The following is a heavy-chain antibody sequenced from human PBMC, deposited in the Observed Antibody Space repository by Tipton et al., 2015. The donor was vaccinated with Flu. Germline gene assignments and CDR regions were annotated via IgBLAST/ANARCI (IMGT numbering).Heavy chain of an antibody. V-gene: IGHV4-59*08. Sequence: TLSLTCTVSGGSISSYYWSWIRQPPGKGLEWIGYIYYSGSTNYNPSLKSRVTISVDTSKNQFSLKLGSVTAADTAVYYCASYRVHFFDYWGQGTLVTVSS. J-gene: IGHJ4*02. CDR3: ASYRVHFFDY. D-gene: IGHD4-11*01. CDR2: IYYSGST. CDR1: GGSISSYY.